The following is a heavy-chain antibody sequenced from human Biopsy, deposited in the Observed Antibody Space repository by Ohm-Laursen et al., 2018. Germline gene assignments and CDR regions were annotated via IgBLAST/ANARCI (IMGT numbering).Heavy chain of an antibody. J-gene: IGHJ4*02. Sequence: SDTLSLTCTVSGDSLTSGPENWSWIRQSPGQGLEYIGFIYSGGNTNYNPSLKNRVTMSVDTSKNQFYLKLYSVTAADTAVYYCARVGVGAPSIDYFDSWGRGALVTVSS. CDR1: GDSLTSGPEN. V-gene: IGHV4-61*01. CDR2: IYSGGNT. D-gene: IGHD1-26*01. CDR3: ARVGVGAPSIDYFDS.